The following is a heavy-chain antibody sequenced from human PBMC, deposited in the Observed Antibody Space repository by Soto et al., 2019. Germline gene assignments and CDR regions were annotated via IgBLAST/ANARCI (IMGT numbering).Heavy chain of an antibody. Sequence: GGSLRLSCVASEFTFSSYAMHWVRQAPGKGLEWVAVISDEGTNEYYADSVKGRFTISRDNSKNTLYLQMNSLRAEDTAVYYCARDYYRFNSGYGFSMDVWGQGTKVTVSS. CDR2: ISDEGTNE. J-gene: IGHJ6*02. V-gene: IGHV3-30-3*01. CDR1: EFTFSSYA. CDR3: ARDYYRFNSGYGFSMDV. D-gene: IGHD5-12*01.